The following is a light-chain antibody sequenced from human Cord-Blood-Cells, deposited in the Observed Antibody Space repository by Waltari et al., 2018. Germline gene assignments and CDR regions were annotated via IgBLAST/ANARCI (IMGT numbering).Light chain of an antibody. CDR2: AAS. CDR3: QQSYSTHIT. Sequence: DIQMTQSPSSLSASVGDRVTITCRASQSISSYLHWYQQKPGKPPKLLIYAASSLQSGVPSRFSGSGSGTDFTLTISSLQPEDFATYYCQQSYSTHITFGQGTRLEIK. CDR1: QSISSY. J-gene: IGKJ5*01. V-gene: IGKV1-39*01.